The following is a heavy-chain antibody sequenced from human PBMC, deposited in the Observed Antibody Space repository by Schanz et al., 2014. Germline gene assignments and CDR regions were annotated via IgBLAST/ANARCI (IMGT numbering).Heavy chain of an antibody. CDR2: IRQEGSEK. J-gene: IGHJ4*02. CDR3: ARTTNPFNFDSWPYLDY. V-gene: IGHV3-7*01. Sequence: EVQLLESGGALEQPGGSLRLSCAASGITFSDYAMSWVRQAPGKGLEWVANIRQEGSEKYYVDSVKGRFTVSRDDAKNSLYLQMNSLRAEDTAVYYCARTTNPFNFDSWPYLDYWGQGTLVTVSS. CDR1: GITFSDYA. D-gene: IGHD3-9*01.